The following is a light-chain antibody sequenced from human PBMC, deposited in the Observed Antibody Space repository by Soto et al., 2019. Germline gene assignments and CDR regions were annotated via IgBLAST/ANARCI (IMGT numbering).Light chain of an antibody. Sequence: EIVMTQSPGTLSVSPGERVTLSCRASQSVTTNLAWYQQKPGQTPRLLIYDISAGASGIPGRFSGSGSGTDFTLTTSSQQSEDSGLYYLQQYLDWPLTFGGGTKVEI. CDR3: QQYLDWPLT. CDR1: QSVTTN. V-gene: IGKV3-15*01. J-gene: IGKJ4*01. CDR2: DIS.